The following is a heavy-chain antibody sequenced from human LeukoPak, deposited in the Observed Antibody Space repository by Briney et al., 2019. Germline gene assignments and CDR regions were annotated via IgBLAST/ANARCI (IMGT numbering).Heavy chain of an antibody. D-gene: IGHD6-19*01. J-gene: IGHJ4*02. CDR2: INSDGSST. CDR3: ARVGYTSGWFRN. V-gene: IGHV3-74*01. Sequence: EGCLSLSCAASGFTFSNYWMHWVRRAPGKGLVWVSRINSDGSSTTSADSVKGRITISRDNAKNTLYLQMNSLRAEDTAVYYCARVGYTSGWFRNWGQGTLLTVSS. CDR1: GFTFSNYW.